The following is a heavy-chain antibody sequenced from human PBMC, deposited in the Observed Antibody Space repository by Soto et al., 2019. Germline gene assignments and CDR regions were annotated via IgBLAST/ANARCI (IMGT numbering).Heavy chain of an antibody. Sequence: QVQLQESGPGLVKPSETLSLTCTVSGGSVSSGSYYWSWLRQPPGKGLEWIGYIYYSGSTNYNPALKSRVTISVDTSKNQFSLKLSSVTAADTAVYYCAREVIAARLFDYWGQGTLVTVSS. CDR3: AREVIAARLFDY. V-gene: IGHV4-61*01. J-gene: IGHJ4*02. CDR2: IYYSGST. D-gene: IGHD6-6*01. CDR1: GGSVSSGSYY.